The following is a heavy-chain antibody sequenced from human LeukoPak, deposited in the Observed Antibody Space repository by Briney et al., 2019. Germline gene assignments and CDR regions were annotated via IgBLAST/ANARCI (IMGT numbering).Heavy chain of an antibody. D-gene: IGHD5-12*01. CDR1: GGSISSYY. Sequence: SETLSLTCTVSGGSISSYYWSWIRQPPGKGLEGIGYIYYSGSTNYHPSLKSRVTISVDTSKNQFSLKLSSVTAADTAVYYCARGGGYSGYDWYYYYGMDVGGQGTTVTVS. V-gene: IGHV4-59*01. J-gene: IGHJ6*02. CDR2: IYYSGST. CDR3: ARGGGYSGYDWYYYYGMDV.